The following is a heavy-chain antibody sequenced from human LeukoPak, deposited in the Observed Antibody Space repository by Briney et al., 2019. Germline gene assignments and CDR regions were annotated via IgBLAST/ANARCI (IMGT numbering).Heavy chain of an antibody. Sequence: KPGGSLRLSCAASGFSFRDYYMSWIRQAPGKGLEWLSFISTDSVFTNYADTVKGRFTVSRDNAKNSLYLQLNSLRAEDTAVYYCARESHGTGDQWGQGTLVTVS. V-gene: IGHV3-11*05. CDR3: ARESHGTGDQ. J-gene: IGHJ4*02. CDR2: ISTDSVFT. D-gene: IGHD3-10*01. CDR1: GFSFRDYY.